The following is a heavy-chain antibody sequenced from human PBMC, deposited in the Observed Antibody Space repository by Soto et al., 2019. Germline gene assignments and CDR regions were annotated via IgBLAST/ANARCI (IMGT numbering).Heavy chain of an antibody. D-gene: IGHD3-10*01. CDR1: GFRFSDHY. CDR2: ISSVGTTM. V-gene: IGHV3-11*01. J-gene: IGHJ4*02. Sequence: GRSLRLSCAASGFRFSDHYMTWIRQAPGKGMEWVSKISSVGTTMYYADSVKGRFTVSRDNAQNSLYLQMNGLRAEDTAVYYCAGDPDYYGSAFGGQGTLVTVSS. CDR3: AGDPDYYGSAF.